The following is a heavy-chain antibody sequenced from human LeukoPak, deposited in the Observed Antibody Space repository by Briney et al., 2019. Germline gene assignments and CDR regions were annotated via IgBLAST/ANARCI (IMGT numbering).Heavy chain of an antibody. Sequence: AGGSLRLSCAASGFTFSSYSMTWVRQAPGKGLEWVSYISSSSSTIYYADSVKGRFTISRDNAKNSLYLQMNSLRAEDTAVYYCAKDGPSYGYFEGPDYWGQGTLVTVSS. J-gene: IGHJ4*02. CDR2: ISSSSSTI. CDR3: AKDGPSYGYFEGPDY. V-gene: IGHV3-48*01. D-gene: IGHD5-18*01. CDR1: GFTFSSYS.